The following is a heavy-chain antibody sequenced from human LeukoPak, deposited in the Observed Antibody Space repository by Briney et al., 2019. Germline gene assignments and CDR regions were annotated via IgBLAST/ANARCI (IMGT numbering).Heavy chain of an antibody. CDR1: GYTFTSYF. CDR2: INPSGGST. CDR3: ARAHDPYGSGSSLSD. Sequence: ASVKVSCKASGYTFTSYFMHWVRQAPGQGLEWMGIINPSGGSTSYAQKFQGRVTMTRDTSTSTVYMELSSLRSEDTAVYYCARAHDPYGSGSSLSDWGQGTLVTVSS. V-gene: IGHV1-46*01. J-gene: IGHJ4*02. D-gene: IGHD3-10*01.